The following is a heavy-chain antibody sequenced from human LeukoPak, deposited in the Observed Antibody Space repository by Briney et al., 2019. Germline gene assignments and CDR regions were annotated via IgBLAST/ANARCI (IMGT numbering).Heavy chain of an antibody. J-gene: IGHJ4*02. CDR2: FSYSGNT. CDR3: ARDGEGDEGWDY. V-gene: IGHV4-59*11. CDR1: PVSIRRHF. Sequence: SETLSLTCSVSPVSIRRHFWIWIRQSPGKGLEYIGRFSYSGNTDYNPSLKGRVSISADTSKNQFFLRLISVTAADTAIYYCARDGEGDEGWDYWGQGTLVTASS. D-gene: IGHD3-10*01.